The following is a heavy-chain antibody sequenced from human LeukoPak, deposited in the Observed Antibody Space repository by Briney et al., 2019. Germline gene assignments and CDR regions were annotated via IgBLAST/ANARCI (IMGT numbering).Heavy chain of an antibody. J-gene: IGHJ4*02. V-gene: IGHV4-30-4*01. D-gene: IGHD3-10*01. Sequence: SQTLSLTCTVSGGSVSSGDYFWSWIRQPPGKGLELIAYIYYTGTTYYNPSLKSPVTISVDTSKNQFSLKLNSVTAADTAVYYCARQYHGSEDNWGQGTLVTVSS. CDR1: GGSVSSGDYF. CDR2: IYYTGTT. CDR3: ARQYHGSEDN.